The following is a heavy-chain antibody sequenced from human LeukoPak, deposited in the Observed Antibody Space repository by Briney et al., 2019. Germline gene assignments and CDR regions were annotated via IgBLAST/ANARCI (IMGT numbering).Heavy chain of an antibody. J-gene: IGHJ4*02. CDR3: ARAGWIITSGIDY. Sequence: PSETLSLTCGVSGYSISRGYYWAWIRQPPGKGLEWIGTIYHTGSTYYTPSLGSRVTISVDTSKNEFSLNLNSLTAADTAVYYCARAGWIITSGIDYWGQGALVTVSS. V-gene: IGHV4-38-2*01. CDR1: GYSISRGYY. CDR2: IYHTGST. D-gene: IGHD3-10*01.